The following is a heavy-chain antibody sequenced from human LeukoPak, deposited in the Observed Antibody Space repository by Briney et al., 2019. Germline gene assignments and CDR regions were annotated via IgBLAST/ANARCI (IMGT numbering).Heavy chain of an antibody. D-gene: IGHD1-1*01. J-gene: IGHJ3*02. CDR3: ARAKTLEPTPSNAFDI. Sequence: ASVRVSCTASGYTFTSYGYSWVRQAPGQGLEWMGWICAYNGNTNYAQKLQGRVTMTTVTSTSTVYMELRSLTSDDTAVYYCARAKTLEPTPSNAFDIWGQGTMVTVSS. CDR2: ICAYNGNT. CDR1: GYTFTSYG. V-gene: IGHV1-18*01.